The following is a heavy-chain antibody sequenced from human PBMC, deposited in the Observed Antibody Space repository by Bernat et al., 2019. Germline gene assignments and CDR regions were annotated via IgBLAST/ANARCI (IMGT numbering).Heavy chain of an antibody. CDR2: ISAYNGNT. D-gene: IGHD2-8*01. J-gene: IGHJ6*02. CDR3: ARILLGYGTDRVYYYGRDV. Sequence: QAQLVQSGAEVKKPGASVKVSYKAPGYTFTSHGISWVRQAPGQGLEWMGWISAYNGNTNYAQKLQGRVTMTTDTSTSTAYMELRSLRSDDTAVYNCARILLGYGTDRVYYYGRDVWGQGTTVTVSS. CDR1: GYTFTSHG. V-gene: IGHV1-18*01.